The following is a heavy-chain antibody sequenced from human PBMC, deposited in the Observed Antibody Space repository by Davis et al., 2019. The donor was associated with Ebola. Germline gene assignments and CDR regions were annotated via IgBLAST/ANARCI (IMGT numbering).Heavy chain of an antibody. CDR1: GYTLTELS. CDR3: ARDRASRDYYGSGSYYNRGGMDV. J-gene: IGHJ6*02. D-gene: IGHD3-10*01. V-gene: IGHV1-24*01. Sequence: ASVKVSCKVSGYTLTELSMHWVRQAPGKGLEWMGGFDPEDGETIYAQKFQGRVTMTEDTSTDTAYMELSSLRSEDTAVYYCARDRASRDYYGSGSYYNRGGMDVWGQGTTVTVSS. CDR2: FDPEDGET.